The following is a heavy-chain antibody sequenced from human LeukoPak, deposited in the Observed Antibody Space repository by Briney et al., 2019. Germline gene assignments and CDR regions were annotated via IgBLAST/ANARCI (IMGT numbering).Heavy chain of an antibody. J-gene: IGHJ4*02. CDR1: GFTFSTYS. Sequence: GGSLRLSCVASGFTFSTYSMTWVRQAPGKGLEWVATIKQDGSEKYCVDSVEGRLTISRDNAKNSVYLQMNGLRAEDTAMYYCAREMATIPDWGQGTLVTVSS. CDR2: IKQDGSEK. V-gene: IGHV3-7*05. D-gene: IGHD5-24*01. CDR3: AREMATIPD.